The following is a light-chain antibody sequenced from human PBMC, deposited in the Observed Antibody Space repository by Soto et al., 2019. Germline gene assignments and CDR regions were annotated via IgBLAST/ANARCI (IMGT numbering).Light chain of an antibody. CDR3: QQYNSYWT. Sequence: DIQMTQSPSSVSASVGDRVTISFRASEDINSRLAWYQQKPGKAPKLLIYDASSLESGVPSRFSGSGSGTEFTLTISSLQPDDFATYYCQQYNSYWTFGQGTKVDIK. V-gene: IGKV1-5*01. CDR2: DAS. J-gene: IGKJ1*01. CDR1: EDINSR.